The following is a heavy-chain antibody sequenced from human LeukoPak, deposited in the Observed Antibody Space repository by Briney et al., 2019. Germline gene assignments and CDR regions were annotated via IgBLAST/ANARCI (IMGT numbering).Heavy chain of an antibody. V-gene: IGHV3-20*04. J-gene: IGHJ4*02. D-gene: IGHD3-22*01. CDR2: INGNGGST. Sequence: GGSLRLSCAASGFTFDNYGMSWVRQVPGKGLEWVSSINGNGGSTAYADSVKGRFTISRDNAKNSLYLQMNSLRAEDTAVYYCARARNYYDSSGYYLDYWGQGTLVTVSS. CDR1: GFTFDNYG. CDR3: ARARNYYDSSGYYLDY.